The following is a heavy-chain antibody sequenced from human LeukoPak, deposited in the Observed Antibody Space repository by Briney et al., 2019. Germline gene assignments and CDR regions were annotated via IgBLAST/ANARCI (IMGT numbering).Heavy chain of an antibody. CDR1: GFTFSIYA. D-gene: IGHD1-14*01. J-gene: IGHJ4*02. Sequence: PGGSLRLSCAASGFTFSIYAMSWLRQAPGKGLEWVSAIGGSGGYTYYADSVRGRFTISRDNSKNTLFLQMNSLRAEDTAVYCCAIDEPLLRHWGQGTLVTVSS. CDR2: IGGSGGYT. V-gene: IGHV3-23*01. CDR3: AIDEPLLRH.